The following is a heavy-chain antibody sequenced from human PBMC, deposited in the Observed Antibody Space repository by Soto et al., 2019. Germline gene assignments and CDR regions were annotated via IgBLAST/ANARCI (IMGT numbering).Heavy chain of an antibody. D-gene: IGHD1-26*01. J-gene: IGHJ5*02. CDR3: ARGERALGDLVLNWFDP. Sequence: EASVKVSCKASGYTFTNYAFSWVRQAPGQGLEWMGWISAYNGNTNFAQKLQGRVTMTTDTSTSTAYMELRSLRSDDTAVYYCARGERALGDLVLNWFDPWGQGTLVTVSS. CDR2: ISAYNGNT. CDR1: GYTFTNYA. V-gene: IGHV1-18*04.